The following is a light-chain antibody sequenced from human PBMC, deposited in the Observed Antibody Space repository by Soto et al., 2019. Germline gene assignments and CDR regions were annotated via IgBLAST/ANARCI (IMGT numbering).Light chain of an antibody. CDR2: EVT. Sequence: QSALTQPRSASGSPGQSVTISCTGTSSDVGGYNYVSWYQQHPGKAPKLMIYEVTKRPSGVPDRFSGSKSGNTASLTVSGLLAEDEADYYCSSHAGVNNLVFGGGTKLTVL. J-gene: IGLJ3*02. CDR1: SSDVGGYNY. CDR3: SSHAGVNNLV. V-gene: IGLV2-8*01.